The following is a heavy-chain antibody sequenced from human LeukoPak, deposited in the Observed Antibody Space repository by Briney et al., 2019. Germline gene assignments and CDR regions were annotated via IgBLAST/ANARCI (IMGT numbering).Heavy chain of an antibody. CDR2: GHYSGRN. Sequence: SETLSLTCAVSGYSISSGYYWGWIRQPPGKGLEWIGSGHYSGRNYYNPSLKSRVTISVDTSKNQFSLKLSSVTAADTAVYYCARQPDASDSSAYYGGDYWGQGTLVTVSS. V-gene: IGHV4-38-2*01. CDR3: ARQPDASDSSAYYGGDY. J-gene: IGHJ4*02. D-gene: IGHD3-22*01. CDR1: GYSISSGYY.